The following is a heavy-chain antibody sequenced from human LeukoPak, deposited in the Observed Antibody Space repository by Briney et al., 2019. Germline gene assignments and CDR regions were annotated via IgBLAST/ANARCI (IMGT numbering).Heavy chain of an antibody. D-gene: IGHD1-26*01. Sequence: PSETLSLTCTISSGSISSGGYYWSWIRQPPGKGLEWIGYIYYSGSSNYNPSLKSRVTMSVDTSNNQFSVNLISVTAADTAIYYCASGGIGARDRGMDVWGQGTTVTVSS. CDR1: SGSISSGGYY. V-gene: IGHV4-61*08. J-gene: IGHJ6*02. CDR3: ASGGIGARDRGMDV. CDR2: IYYSGSS.